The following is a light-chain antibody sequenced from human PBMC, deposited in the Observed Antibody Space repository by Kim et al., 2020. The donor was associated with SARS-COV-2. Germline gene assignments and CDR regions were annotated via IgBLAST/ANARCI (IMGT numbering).Light chain of an antibody. CDR2: YDS. J-gene: IGLJ2*01. Sequence: PGKTARITCGGNNIGSKSVHWYQQKPGQAPGLVIYYDSDRPSGIPERFSGSKSGNTATLTISRVEAGDEADYYCQVWDSSSDHRGVFGGGTQLTVL. CDR1: NIGSKS. V-gene: IGLV3-21*04. CDR3: QVWDSSSDHRGV.